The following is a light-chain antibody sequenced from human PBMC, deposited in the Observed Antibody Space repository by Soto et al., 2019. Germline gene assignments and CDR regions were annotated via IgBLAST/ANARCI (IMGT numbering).Light chain of an antibody. V-gene: IGKV1-17*01. CDR3: LQYNSYPFT. J-gene: IGKJ5*01. CDR1: QDTRNV. Sequence: DIQMTQSPSSLSASVGDRVTISCRASQDTRNVLGWYQQKPGQAPKRLIYAASSLQSGVPSRFSGSGSGTEFTLTISSLQPEDVATYYCLQYNSYPFTFGQGTRLEIK. CDR2: AAS.